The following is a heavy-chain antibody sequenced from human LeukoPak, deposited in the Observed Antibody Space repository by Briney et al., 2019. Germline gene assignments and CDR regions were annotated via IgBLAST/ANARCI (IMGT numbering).Heavy chain of an antibody. J-gene: IGHJ3*02. CDR2: KKSDGSRT. Sequence: GASLRLSCAASGFTFSTYCMHWVRQAPGKGLMWVSLKKSDGSRTMYADSVKGRFTISRDNAKNTLYLQMNTLRVEDTAMYFCVRDLGSSGWYDAFDSWGEGTMVT. D-gene: IGHD6-19*01. V-gene: IGHV3-74*03. CDR3: VRDLGSSGWYDAFDS. CDR1: GFTFSTYC.